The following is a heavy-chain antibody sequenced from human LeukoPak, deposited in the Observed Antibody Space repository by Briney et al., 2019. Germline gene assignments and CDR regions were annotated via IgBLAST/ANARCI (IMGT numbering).Heavy chain of an antibody. CDR1: GGSISSSSYY. Sequence: SETLSLTCTVSGGSISSSSYYWGWIRQPPGKGLEWIGSIYYSGSTYYNPSLKSRVTISVDTSKNQSSLKLSSVTAADTAVYYCARGNTVIPDAFDIWGQGTMVTVSS. D-gene: IGHD2/OR15-2a*01. CDR3: ARGNTVIPDAFDI. CDR2: IYYSGST. V-gene: IGHV4-39*01. J-gene: IGHJ3*02.